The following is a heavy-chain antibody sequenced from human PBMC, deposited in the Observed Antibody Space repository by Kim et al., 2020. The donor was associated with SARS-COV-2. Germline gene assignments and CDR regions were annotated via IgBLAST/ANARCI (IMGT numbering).Heavy chain of an antibody. V-gene: IGHV4-39*01. CDR3: ARRDMYRVDY. D-gene: IGHD1-26*01. CDR1: GGSISSSSYY. CDR2: IYYGGST. Sequence: SETLSLTCTVSGGSISSSSYYWGWIRQPPGKGLEWIGSIYYGGSTYSNPSLKSRATIPVDTSKNQFSLKLSSVTAADTAVYYCARRDMYRVDYWGQGTLVTVSS. J-gene: IGHJ4*02.